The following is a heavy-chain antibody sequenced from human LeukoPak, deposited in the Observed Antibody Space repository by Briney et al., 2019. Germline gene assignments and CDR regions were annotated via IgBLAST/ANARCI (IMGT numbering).Heavy chain of an antibody. V-gene: IGHV3-30*02. CDR3: AKDYSGVITVTTREDY. D-gene: IGHD4-17*01. Sequence: GGSLRLSCAASGFTFSSYGMHWVRQAPGKGLEWVAFIRYDGSNKYYADSVKGRFTISRDNSKNTLYLQMNSLRAEDTAVYYCAKDYSGVITVTTREDYWGQGTLVTVSS. J-gene: IGHJ4*02. CDR2: IRYDGSNK. CDR1: GFTFSSYG.